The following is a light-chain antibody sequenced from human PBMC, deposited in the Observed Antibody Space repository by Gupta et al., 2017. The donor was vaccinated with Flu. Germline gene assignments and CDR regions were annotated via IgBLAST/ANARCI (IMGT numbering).Light chain of an antibody. J-gene: IGKJ2*01. CDR1: QPISTS. CDR3: QQSYSIPFT. Sequence: DIQMSQSPSSLSASVGDRVTITCLARQPISTSLHWYQQKPGKAPNLLIYAASNVKSGIPSRLSGSGSGTEFILTISRLQPEDFAIYYCQQSYSIPFTFGQGTKLDIK. V-gene: IGKV1-39*01. CDR2: AAS.